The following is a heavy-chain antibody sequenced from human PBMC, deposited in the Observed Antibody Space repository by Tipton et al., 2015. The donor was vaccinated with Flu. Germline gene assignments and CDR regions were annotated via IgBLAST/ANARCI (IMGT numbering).Heavy chain of an antibody. Sequence: TLSLTCTVSGGSVSSGSYYWSWIRQPPGKGLEWIGYIYYSGSTNYNPSLKSRVTISVDTSKNQFSLKLSSVTAADTAVYYCAREGFGEPIFRVVVDYYYMDVWGKGTTVTVSS. CDR2: IYYSGST. CDR3: AREGFGEPIFRVVVDYYYMDV. CDR1: GGSVSSGSYY. D-gene: IGHD3-3*01. J-gene: IGHJ6*03. V-gene: IGHV4-61*01.